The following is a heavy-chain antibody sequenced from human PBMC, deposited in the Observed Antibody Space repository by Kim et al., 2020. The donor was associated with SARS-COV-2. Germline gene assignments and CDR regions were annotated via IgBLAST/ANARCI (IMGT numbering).Heavy chain of an antibody. CDR3: ARGILLRFLEWFSI. V-gene: IGHV6-1*01. J-gene: IGHJ4*02. Sequence: AESVESRITINPDTSNSQFSLQLNSVTPEDTAVYYCARGILLRFLEWFSIWGQGTLVTVSS. D-gene: IGHD3-3*01.